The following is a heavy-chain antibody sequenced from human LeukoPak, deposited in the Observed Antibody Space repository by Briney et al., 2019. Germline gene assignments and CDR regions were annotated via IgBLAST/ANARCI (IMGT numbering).Heavy chain of an antibody. V-gene: IGHV3-73*01. D-gene: IGHD3-10*02. J-gene: IGHJ4*02. CDR3: ARLCWGNQLAGFDS. CDR2: IRSKANSYAT. CDR1: GFTFSGSA. Sequence: PGGSLKLSCAASGFTFSGSAMHWVRQASGKGLEWVGRIRSKANSYATAYAASVKGRFTISRDDSKNTAYLQMNSLRAEDTAVYYCARLCWGNQLAGFDSWGQGTLVTVSS.